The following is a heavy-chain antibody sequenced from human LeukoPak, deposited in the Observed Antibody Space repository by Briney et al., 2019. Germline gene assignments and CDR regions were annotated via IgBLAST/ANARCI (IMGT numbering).Heavy chain of an antibody. CDR2: IYTSGST. Sequence: SETLSLTCTVSGVSITSYYWSWIRQPAGKGLEWIGRIYTSGSTNYNPSLKSRVTISVDTSKNQFSLKLSSVTAADTAVYYCASDRIEVDAFDIWGQGTMVTVSS. V-gene: IGHV4-4*07. CDR3: ASDRIEVDAFDI. D-gene: IGHD2-15*01. J-gene: IGHJ3*02. CDR1: GVSITSYY.